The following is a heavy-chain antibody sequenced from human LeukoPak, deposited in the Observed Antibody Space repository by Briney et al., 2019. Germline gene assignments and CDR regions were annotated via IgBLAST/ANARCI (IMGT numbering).Heavy chain of an antibody. Sequence: SETLSLTCTVSGGSISSYYWGWIRQPPGKGLEWIGSIYHSGSTYYNPSLKSRVTISVDTSKNQFSLKLSSVTAADTAVYYCARDSSGYYDSSGPYYFDYWGQGTLVTVSS. CDR2: IYHSGST. J-gene: IGHJ4*02. CDR1: GGSISSYY. CDR3: ARDSSGYYDSSGPYYFDY. D-gene: IGHD3-22*01. V-gene: IGHV4-38-2*02.